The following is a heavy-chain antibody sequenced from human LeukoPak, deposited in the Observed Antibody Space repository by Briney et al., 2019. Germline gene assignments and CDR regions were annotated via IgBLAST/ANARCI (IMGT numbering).Heavy chain of an antibody. CDR2: INSDGIDT. V-gene: IGHV3-74*01. J-gene: IGHJ5*02. CDR1: GFTFSNYW. CDR3: ARDLGQYYDTSDNWFDP. D-gene: IGHD3-22*01. Sequence: GGSQRLSCAASGFTFSNYWMHWVRQAPGKGLVWVSRINSDGIDTSYADSVKGRFTISRDNAKNTLNLQMNSLRAEDTAVYYCARDLGQYYDTSDNWFDPWGQGTLVTVSS.